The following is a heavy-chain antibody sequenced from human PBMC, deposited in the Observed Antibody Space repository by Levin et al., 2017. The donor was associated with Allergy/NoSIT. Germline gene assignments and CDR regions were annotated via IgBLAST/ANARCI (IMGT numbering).Heavy chain of an antibody. CDR3: AKRQRVGVATGAFDI. Sequence: GGSLRLSCAASGFTFSSYGMHWVRQAPGKGLEWVAVISYDGSNKYYADSVKGRFTISRDNSKNTLYLQMNSLRAEDTAVYYCAKRQRVGVATGAFDIWGQGTMVTVSS. D-gene: IGHD1-26*01. CDR2: ISYDGSNK. J-gene: IGHJ3*02. V-gene: IGHV3-30*18. CDR1: GFTFSSYG.